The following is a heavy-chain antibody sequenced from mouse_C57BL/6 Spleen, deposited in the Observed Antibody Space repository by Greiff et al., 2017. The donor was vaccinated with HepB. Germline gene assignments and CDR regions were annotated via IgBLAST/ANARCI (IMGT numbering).Heavy chain of an antibody. CDR2: INYDGSST. Sequence: DVKLVESEGGLVQPGSSMKLSCTASGFTFSDYYMAWVRQVPEKGLEWVANINYDGSSTYYLDSLKSRFIISRDNAKNILYLQMSSLKSEDTATYYCARDGGGTPFAYWGQGTLVTVSA. V-gene: IGHV5-16*01. J-gene: IGHJ3*01. CDR3: ARDGGGTPFAY. CDR1: GFTFSDYY. D-gene: IGHD4-1*01.